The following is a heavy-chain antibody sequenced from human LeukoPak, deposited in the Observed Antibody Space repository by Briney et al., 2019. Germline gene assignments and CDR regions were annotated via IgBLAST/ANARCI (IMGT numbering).Heavy chain of an antibody. CDR1: GFTFSSYG. CDR3: AKDRSSSTSYPYAFDI. CDR2: ISYDGSNK. D-gene: IGHD2-2*01. V-gene: IGHV3-30*18. J-gene: IGHJ3*02. Sequence: GGSLRLSCAASGFTFSSYGMHWVRQAPGKGLEWVAVISYDGSNKYYADSVKGRFTISRDNSKNTLYLQMNSLRAEDTTVYYCAKDRSSSTSYPYAFDIWGQGTMVTVSS.